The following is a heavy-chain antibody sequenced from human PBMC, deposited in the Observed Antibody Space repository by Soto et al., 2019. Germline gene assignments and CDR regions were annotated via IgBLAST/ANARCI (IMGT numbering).Heavy chain of an antibody. J-gene: IGHJ6*03. V-gene: IGHV4-34*01. Sequence: PSETLSLTCAVYGGSFSGYYWSWIRQPPGKGLEWIGEINHSGSTNYNPSLKSRVTISVDTSKNQFSLKLSSVTAADTAVYYCARGSRRGVVPAAMLAYYYYMDVWGKGTTLTVSS. CDR3: ARGSRRGVVPAAMLAYYYYMDV. D-gene: IGHD2-2*01. CDR2: INHSGST. CDR1: GGSFSGYY.